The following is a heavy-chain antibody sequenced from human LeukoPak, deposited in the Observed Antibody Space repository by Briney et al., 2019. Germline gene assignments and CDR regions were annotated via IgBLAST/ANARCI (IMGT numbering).Heavy chain of an antibody. CDR3: ARDYYYYYGMDV. CDR2: INPSGGST. V-gene: IGHV1-46*01. CDR1: GGTFSSYA. Sequence: ASVKVSCKASGGTFSSYAISWVRQAPGQGLEWMGIINPSGGSTSYAQKFQGRVTMTRDTSTSTVYMELSSLRSEDTAVYYCARDYYYYYGMDVWGQGTTVTVSS. J-gene: IGHJ6*02.